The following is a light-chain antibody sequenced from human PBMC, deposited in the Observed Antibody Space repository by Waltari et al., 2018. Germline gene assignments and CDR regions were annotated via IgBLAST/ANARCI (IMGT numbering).Light chain of an antibody. Sequence: DIQMTQSPSSLSASVGDRVTITCRARQSISTYVNWFQHKPGKAPKLLIYEASSLQTGVPSRFSGSGSGTDFTLTISSLQPEDFVIYFCQQTYTTPWTFGQGTKVEIK. CDR3: QQTYTTPWT. J-gene: IGKJ1*01. V-gene: IGKV1-39*01. CDR1: QSISTY. CDR2: EAS.